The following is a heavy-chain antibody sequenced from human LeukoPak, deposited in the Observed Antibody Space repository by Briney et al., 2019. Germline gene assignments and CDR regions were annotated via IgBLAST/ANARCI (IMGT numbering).Heavy chain of an antibody. V-gene: IGHV1-18*01. CDR3: ARLAVAGNWGYYFDY. CDR2: ISAYNGNT. Sequence: ASVKVSCKASGYTFTSYGIGWVRQAPGQGLEWMGWISAYNGNTNYAQKLQGRVTMTTDTSTSTAYMELRSLRSDDTAVYYCARLAVAGNWGYYFDYWGQGTLVTVSS. D-gene: IGHD6-19*01. J-gene: IGHJ4*02. CDR1: GYTFTSYG.